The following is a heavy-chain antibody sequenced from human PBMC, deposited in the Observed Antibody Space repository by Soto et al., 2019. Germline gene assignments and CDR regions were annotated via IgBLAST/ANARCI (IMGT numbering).Heavy chain of an antibody. Sequence: GVSLRLSCAASGFTCSNALMNWVRQAPGKGLEWVGRIKSKTDGGTTDYAAPVKGRFTISRDDSKNTLYLQMNSLKTEDTAVYYCTTDPVTMIVVVPSSGWGQGTLVTVSS. CDR3: TTDPVTMIVVVPSSG. J-gene: IGHJ4*02. CDR2: IKSKTDGGTT. D-gene: IGHD3-22*01. V-gene: IGHV3-15*07. CDR1: GFTCSNAL.